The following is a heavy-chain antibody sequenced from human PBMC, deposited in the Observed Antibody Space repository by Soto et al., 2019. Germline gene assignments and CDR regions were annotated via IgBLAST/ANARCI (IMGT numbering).Heavy chain of an antibody. CDR3: AREMPPNDSWSGTYYYYGMDV. CDR1: GFTFSSYD. D-gene: IGHD3-3*01. V-gene: IGHV3-13*01. J-gene: IGHJ6*02. CDR2: IGTAGDT. Sequence: GGSLRLSCAASGFTFSSYDMHWVRQATGKGLEWVSAIGTAGDTYYPGSVKGRFTISRENAKNSLYLQMNSLRAGDTAVYYCAREMPPNDSWSGTYYYYGMDVWGQGTTVTVSS.